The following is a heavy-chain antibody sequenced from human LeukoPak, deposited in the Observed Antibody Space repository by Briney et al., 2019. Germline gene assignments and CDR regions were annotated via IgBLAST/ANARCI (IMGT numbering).Heavy chain of an antibody. CDR3: ARGPYHMPFMPTWFDT. J-gene: IGHJ5*02. D-gene: IGHD2-2*01. V-gene: IGHV3-64*01. Sequence: PGGSLRLSCTASGFTFSSYAMHWVRQPPPRELEYVSAITSNGDSTHYERSMKGRFTISRDNSKDTVYLQMGSLRSEDMAVYYCARGPYHMPFMPTWFDTWGQGTVVTVSS. CDR2: ITSNGDST. CDR1: GFTFSSYA.